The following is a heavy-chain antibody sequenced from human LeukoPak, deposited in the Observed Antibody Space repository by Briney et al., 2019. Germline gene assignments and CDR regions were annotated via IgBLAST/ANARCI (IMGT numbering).Heavy chain of an antibody. CDR3: AKGPRYSGSYPPDY. V-gene: IGHV3-23*01. CDR2: ISGSGGST. Sequence: GGSLRLSCAASGFTFTSYAMSWVRQAPGKGLEWVSAISGSGGSTYYADSVKGRFTISRDNSKNTLYLQMNSLRAEDTAVYYCAKGPRYSGSYPPDYWGQGTLVTVSS. D-gene: IGHD1-26*01. J-gene: IGHJ4*02. CDR1: GFTFTSYA.